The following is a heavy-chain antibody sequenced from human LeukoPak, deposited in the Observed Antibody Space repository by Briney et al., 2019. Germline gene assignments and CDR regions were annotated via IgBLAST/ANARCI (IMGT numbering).Heavy chain of an antibody. CDR1: GGSISSYY. CDR3: ARDRVFSNWFDP. CDR2: IYYSGST. D-gene: IGHD2-8*01. J-gene: IGHJ5*02. Sequence: SETLSLTCIVSGGSISSYYWSWIRQPPGKGLEWIGYIYYSGSTNYNPSLKSRVTISVDTSKNQFSLKLSSVTAADTAVYYCARDRVFSNWFDPWGQGTLVTVSS. V-gene: IGHV4-59*01.